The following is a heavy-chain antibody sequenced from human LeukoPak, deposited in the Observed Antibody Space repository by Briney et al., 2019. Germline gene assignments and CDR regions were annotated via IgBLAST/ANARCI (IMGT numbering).Heavy chain of an antibody. CDR2: IHHSGST. Sequence: PSETLSLTCAVSGGSISSGYWWSWVRQPPGKGLEWIAEIHHSGSTHYNPSLESRVTISVDKSKNHFSMKLTFVTAADTAVYYCARNGDYCFDYWGQGTVVTVSS. D-gene: IGHD2-8*01. CDR3: ARNGDYCFDY. CDR1: GGSISSGYW. J-gene: IGHJ4*02. V-gene: IGHV4-4*02.